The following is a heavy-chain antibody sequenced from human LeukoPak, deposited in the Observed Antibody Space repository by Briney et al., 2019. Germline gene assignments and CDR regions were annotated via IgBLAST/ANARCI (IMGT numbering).Heavy chain of an antibody. CDR3: AREGYYGAFDI. J-gene: IGHJ3*02. V-gene: IGHV3-48*02. CDR1: GFTFRTYS. CDR2: IGANSAI. D-gene: IGHD3-10*01. Sequence: GGSLRLSCAASGFTFRTYSMNWVRQAPGKGLEWVSYIGANSAIFHADSVKGRFTISRDNAKNSLSLQMNSLRDDDTAVYYCAREGYYGAFDIWGQGTMVTVSS.